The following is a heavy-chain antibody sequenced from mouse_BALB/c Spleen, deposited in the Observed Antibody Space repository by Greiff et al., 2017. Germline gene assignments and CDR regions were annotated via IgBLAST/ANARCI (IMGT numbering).Heavy chain of an antibody. V-gene: IGHV1-76*01. Sequence: VKLMESGAELVRPGASVKLSCKTSGYTFTSYWIHWVNQRPGQGLEWIARIYPGTGSTYYNEKFKGKATLTADKSSSTSYMQLSSLTSEAAAVYFCAKEDPGSLKYLDYWGQGTTLTVSS. J-gene: IGHJ2*01. D-gene: IGHD4-1*01. CDR2: IYPGTGST. CDR3: AKEDPGSLKYLDY. CDR1: GYTFTSYW.